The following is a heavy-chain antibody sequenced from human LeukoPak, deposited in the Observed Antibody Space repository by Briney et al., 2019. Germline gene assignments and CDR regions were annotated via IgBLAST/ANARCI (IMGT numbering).Heavy chain of an antibody. D-gene: IGHD3-9*01. CDR1: GYTLTELS. J-gene: IGHJ4*02. CDR3: AGDFGRPNYDILTTGGYFDY. V-gene: IGHV7-4-1*02. Sequence: ASVKVSCKVSGYTLTELSMHWVRQAPGQGLEWMGWINTNTGNPTYAQGFTGRFVFSLDTSVSTAYLQISSLKAEDTAVYYCAGDFGRPNYDILTTGGYFDYWGQGTLVTVSS. CDR2: INTNTGNP.